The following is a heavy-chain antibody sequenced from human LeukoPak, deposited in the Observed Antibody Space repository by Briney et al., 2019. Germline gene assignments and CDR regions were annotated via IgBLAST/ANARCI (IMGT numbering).Heavy chain of an antibody. CDR3: ARVQGHPPNGLDI. Sequence: PGGSLRLSCVASGLPFSNYGMRWVRQAPGKGLEWVAVIWYDGSKKYYADSVKGRFTVSRDNAKNTLYLQMNSLRAEDTAVYYCARVQGHPPNGLDIWGQGTMVTVSS. J-gene: IGHJ3*02. V-gene: IGHV3-33*04. CDR2: IWYDGSKK. D-gene: IGHD2-8*01. CDR1: GLPFSNYG.